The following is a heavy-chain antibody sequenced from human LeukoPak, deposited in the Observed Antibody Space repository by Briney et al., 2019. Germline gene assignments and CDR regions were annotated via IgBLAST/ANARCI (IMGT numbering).Heavy chain of an antibody. D-gene: IGHD5-18*01. J-gene: IGHJ3*02. CDR2: IYPDDSDT. V-gene: IGHV5-51*01. CDR3: ARLRSGYSYGTDDAFDI. CDR1: GYSFTNSW. Sequence: GESLKISCKASGYSFTNSWIGWVRQVPGKGLEWMGIIYPDDSDTRDSPSFQGQVTISAEKSISTAYLQRSSLKASDTAMYYCARLRSGYSYGTDDAFDIWGQGTMVTVSS.